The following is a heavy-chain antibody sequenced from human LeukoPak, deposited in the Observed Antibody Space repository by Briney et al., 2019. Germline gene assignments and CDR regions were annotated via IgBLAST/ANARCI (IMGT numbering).Heavy chain of an antibody. CDR2: IYYSGST. CDR1: GGSISSSSYY. CDR3: ARLESPIRGVITPHFDY. Sequence: SETLSLTCTVSGGSISSSSYYWGWIRQPPGKGLEWIGSIYYSGSTYYNPSLKSRVTISVDTSKNQFSLKLSSVTAADTAVYYCARLESPIRGVITPHFDYWGQGTLVTVSS. J-gene: IGHJ4*02. D-gene: IGHD3-10*01. V-gene: IGHV4-39*07.